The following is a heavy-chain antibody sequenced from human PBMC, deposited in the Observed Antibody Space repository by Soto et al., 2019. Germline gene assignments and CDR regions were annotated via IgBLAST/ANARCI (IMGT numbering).Heavy chain of an antibody. J-gene: IGHJ3*02. Sequence: EVQLVESGGGLVKPGRSLRLSCAASGFTFSSYSMNWVRQAPGKGLEWVSSISSSSSYIYYADSVKGRFTISRDNAKNSLYLQMNSLRAEDTAVYYCARSRSADCTNGVCYSWSAFDIWGQGTMVTVSS. CDR3: ARSRSADCTNGVCYSWSAFDI. V-gene: IGHV3-21*01. CDR2: ISSSSSYI. D-gene: IGHD2-8*01. CDR1: GFTFSSYS.